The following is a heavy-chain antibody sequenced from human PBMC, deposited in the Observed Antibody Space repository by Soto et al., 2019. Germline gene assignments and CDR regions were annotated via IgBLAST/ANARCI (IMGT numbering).Heavy chain of an antibody. CDR2: IYYSGST. CDR1: GGSISSGGYY. J-gene: IGHJ4*02. CDR3: ARGGIAAAAPPDY. V-gene: IGHV4-31*03. Sequence: QVQLQESGPGLVKPSQTLSLTCTVSGGSISSGGYYWSWIRQHPGKGLEWIGYIYYSGSTYYNPSLKSRVTISVDTSKNQFSLKLSSVTAAHTAVYYCARGGIAAAAPPDYWGQGTLVTVSS. D-gene: IGHD6-13*01.